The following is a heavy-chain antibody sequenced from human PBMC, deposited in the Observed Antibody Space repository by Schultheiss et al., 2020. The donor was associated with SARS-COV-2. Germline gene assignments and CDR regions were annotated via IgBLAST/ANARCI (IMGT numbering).Heavy chain of an antibody. D-gene: IGHD3-3*01. CDR1: DDSIRSYY. CDR3: ARGNDFVYFFDS. Sequence: SETLSLTFTVSDDSIRSYYWSWIRQSPGKGLEWIGYIDYSGRIFYNPSLKSRLTISVDTSKNQFSLKLTSLTAADTAIYYCARGNDFVYFFDSWGQGTLVTVSS. CDR2: IDYSGRI. J-gene: IGHJ4*02. V-gene: IGHV4-30-4*01.